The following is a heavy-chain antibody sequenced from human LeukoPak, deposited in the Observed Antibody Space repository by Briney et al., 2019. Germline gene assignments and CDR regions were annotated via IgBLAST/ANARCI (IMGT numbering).Heavy chain of an antibody. J-gene: IGHJ4*02. CDR2: VCPYNSNT. V-gene: IGHV1-18*01. D-gene: IGHD6-19*01. CDR3: ARDLKRRYISGRYAWGTGSSNDF. CDR1: GYSFSSYG. Sequence: ASVKVSCKASGYSFSSYGISWVRQAPGQGLEWMGWVCPYNSNTYYAQHLQGRVTIATRTSTSTTFKELRSLRSDDTAVYYCARDLKRRYISGRYAWGTGSSNDFWGQGTLVTVSS.